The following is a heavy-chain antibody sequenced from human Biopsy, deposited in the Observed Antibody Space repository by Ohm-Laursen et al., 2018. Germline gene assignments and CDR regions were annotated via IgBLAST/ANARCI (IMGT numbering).Heavy chain of an antibody. CDR1: GFRFDNTG. V-gene: IGHV3-9*01. CDR3: TKNTQWEGSGYLDAFHI. D-gene: IGHD3-22*01. CDR2: IGWSSDSI. J-gene: IGHJ3*02. Sequence: SLRLSCAAPGFRFDNTGMHWVRQGPGKGLEWVAGIGWSSDSITYAKSVTGRFTISRDNGENSLYLQMNSLRPEDTALYYCTKNTQWEGSGYLDAFHIWGHGAMVTVSS.